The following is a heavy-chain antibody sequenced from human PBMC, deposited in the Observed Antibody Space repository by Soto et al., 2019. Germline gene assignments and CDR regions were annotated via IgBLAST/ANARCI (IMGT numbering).Heavy chain of an antibody. J-gene: IGHJ4*02. Sequence: PSETLSLTCTVSGGSISSSSYYWGWIRRPPGKGLEWIGSIYYSGSTYYNPSLKSRVTISVDTSKNQFSLKLSSVTAADTAVYYCARRMGTVTDFDYWGQGTLVTVSS. CDR3: ARRMGTVTDFDY. D-gene: IGHD4-17*01. CDR1: GGSISSSSYY. V-gene: IGHV4-39*01. CDR2: IYYSGST.